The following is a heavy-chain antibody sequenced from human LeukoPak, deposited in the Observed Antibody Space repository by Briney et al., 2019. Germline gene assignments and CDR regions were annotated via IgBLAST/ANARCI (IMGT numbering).Heavy chain of an antibody. D-gene: IGHD3-9*01. CDR2: ISGSGGST. CDR1: GFTFSSYA. CDR3: AKGGRYFDWLLPYFDY. J-gene: IGHJ4*02. V-gene: IGHV3-23*01. Sequence: GGSLRLSCAASGFTFSSYAMSWVRQAPGKGLGWVSAISGSGGSTYYADSVKGRFTISRDNSKNTLYLQMNSLRAEDTAVYYCAKGGRYFDWLLPYFDYWGQGTLVTVSS.